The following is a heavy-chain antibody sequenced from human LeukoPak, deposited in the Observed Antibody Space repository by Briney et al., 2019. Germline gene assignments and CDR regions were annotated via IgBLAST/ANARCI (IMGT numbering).Heavy chain of an antibody. CDR3: ARESYYFDRNDYSRGAFDM. J-gene: IGHJ3*02. CDR2: IKRDGSEK. D-gene: IGHD3-22*01. CDR1: GFTFSDYW. Sequence: GGSLRLSCAASGFTFSDYWMSWVRQAPGKGLEWVAKIKRDGSEKFYVDSVKGRFTISRDNAKNSLFLQMNGLRDEDTAVYYCARESYYFDRNDYSRGAFDMWGQGTMVTVSS. V-gene: IGHV3-7*01.